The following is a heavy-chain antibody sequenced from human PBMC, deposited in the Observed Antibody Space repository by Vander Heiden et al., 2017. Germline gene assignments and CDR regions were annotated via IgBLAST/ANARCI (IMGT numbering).Heavy chain of an antibody. CDR1: GGSFSGYY. CDR3: ARGGLAGLGPKYNWFDP. Sequence: QVQLQQWGAGLLKPSETLSLTCAVYGGSFSGYYWSWIRQPPGKGLEWIGEINHSGSTNYNPSLKSRVTISVDTSKNQFSLKLSSVTAADTAVYYCARGGLAGLGPKYNWFDPWGQGTLVTVSS. CDR2: INHSGST. V-gene: IGHV4-34*01. D-gene: IGHD6-19*01. J-gene: IGHJ5*02.